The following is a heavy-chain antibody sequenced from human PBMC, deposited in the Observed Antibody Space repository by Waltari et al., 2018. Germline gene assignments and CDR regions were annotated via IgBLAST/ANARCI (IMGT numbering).Heavy chain of an antibody. Sequence: EVQVLESGGGLVQPGGSLRLSCAASGFTFSSYAMSWARQAPGQGLEWVSSISGRGGSTSYADSVKGRLTISRDNSKNTRWLQMNSLRAEDTAVYYCAPREGSGYKFDYWGQGTLVTVSS. V-gene: IGHV3-23*01. J-gene: IGHJ4*02. D-gene: IGHD3-22*01. CDR3: APREGSGYKFDY. CDR2: ISGRGGST. CDR1: GFTFSSYA.